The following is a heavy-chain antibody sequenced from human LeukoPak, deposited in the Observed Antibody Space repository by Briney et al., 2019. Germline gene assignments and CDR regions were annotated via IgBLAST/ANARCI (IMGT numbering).Heavy chain of an antibody. Sequence: GGSLRLSCAASGFTFSSYAMHWVRQAPGKGLESVSAISSNGGSTYYANSVKGRFTISRDNSKNTLYPQMGSLRAEDMAVYYCARGVAAAGTTHFDYWGQGTLVTVSS. D-gene: IGHD6-13*01. V-gene: IGHV3-64*01. CDR1: GFTFSSYA. CDR2: ISSNGGST. J-gene: IGHJ4*02. CDR3: ARGVAAAGTTHFDY.